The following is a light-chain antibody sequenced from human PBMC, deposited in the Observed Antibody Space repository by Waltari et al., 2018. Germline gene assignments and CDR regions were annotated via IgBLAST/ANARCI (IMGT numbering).Light chain of an antibody. J-gene: IGKJ1*01. CDR2: WAS. CDR3: QQYYSTPT. Sequence: DIVMTQSPDSLAVSLGERATINCKSSQSVLYGSNNTNCLAWYQKKPGQPPKLLIYWASTRESGVPDRFSGSGSGTDFTLTISSLQAEDVAVYYCQQYYSTPTFGQGTKVEIK. V-gene: IGKV4-1*01. CDR1: QSVLYGSNNTNC.